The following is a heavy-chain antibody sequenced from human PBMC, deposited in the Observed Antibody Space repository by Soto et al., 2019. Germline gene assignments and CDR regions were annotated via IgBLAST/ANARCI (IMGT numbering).Heavy chain of an antibody. Sequence: QVQLQESGPGLVKPSQTLSLTCTVSGGSISSGGYYWSWIRQHPGKGLEWIGYIYYSGSTYYNPSLKSRVTISVDTSKNQFSLKLSSVTAADTAVYYCARGGAAAVTSYYYGMDVWGQGTTVTVSS. CDR1: GGSISSGGYY. J-gene: IGHJ6*02. V-gene: IGHV4-31*03. CDR2: IYYSGST. D-gene: IGHD6-13*01. CDR3: ARGGAAAVTSYYYGMDV.